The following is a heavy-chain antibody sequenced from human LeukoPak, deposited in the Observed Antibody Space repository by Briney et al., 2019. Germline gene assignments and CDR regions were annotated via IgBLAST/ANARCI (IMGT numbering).Heavy chain of an antibody. CDR2: ISGSGGST. Sequence: GGSLRLSCAASGFTFISYAMSWVRQAPGKGLEWVSAISGSGGSTYYADSVKGRFTISRDNSKNTLYLQMNSLKTEDTAVYYCTRGAPQADAFDIWGQGTMVTVSS. CDR3: TRGAPQADAFDI. V-gene: IGHV3-23*01. CDR1: GFTFISYA. J-gene: IGHJ3*02. D-gene: IGHD1-26*01.